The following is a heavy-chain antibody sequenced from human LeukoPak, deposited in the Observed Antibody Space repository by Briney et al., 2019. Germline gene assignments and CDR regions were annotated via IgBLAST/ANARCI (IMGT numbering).Heavy chain of an antibody. CDR2: VNTNTGNP. V-gene: IGHV7-4-1*02. J-gene: IGHJ4*02. CDR3: ARGPTPTKYSSSWGMGD. CDR1: GYTFTSYA. Sequence: ASVKVSCKASGYTFTSYAMNWVRQAPGQGLEWMGWVNTNTGNPTYAQGFTGRFVFSLDTSVSTAYLQISSLKAEDTAAYYCARGPTPTKYSSSWGMGDWGQGTLVTVSS. D-gene: IGHD6-13*01.